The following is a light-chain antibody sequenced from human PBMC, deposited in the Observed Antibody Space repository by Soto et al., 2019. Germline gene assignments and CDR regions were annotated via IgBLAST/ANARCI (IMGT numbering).Light chain of an antibody. J-gene: IGKJ2*01. Sequence: ETVLTQSPDTLSLSPGERVTLSCRASQSVGSYLAWYQQKPGQAPRLLIYGASNRATGFPASFSGSGSETDFTLTISSLEPEDFAVYYCQHRSNGFGQGTKLEIK. CDR2: GAS. CDR3: QHRSNG. V-gene: IGKV3-11*01. CDR1: QSVGSY.